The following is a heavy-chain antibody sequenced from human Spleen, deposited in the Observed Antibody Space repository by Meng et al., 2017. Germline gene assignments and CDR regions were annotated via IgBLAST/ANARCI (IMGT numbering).Heavy chain of an antibody. CDR3: ARVGVDTAMGLDY. Sequence: WVRQAPGKGLEWIGSIYYSGSTYYNPSLKSRVTISVDTSKNQFSLKLSSVTAADTAVYYCARVGVDTAMGLDYWGQGTLVTVSS. J-gene: IGHJ4*02. D-gene: IGHD5-18*01. CDR2: IYYSGST. V-gene: IGHV4-39*07.